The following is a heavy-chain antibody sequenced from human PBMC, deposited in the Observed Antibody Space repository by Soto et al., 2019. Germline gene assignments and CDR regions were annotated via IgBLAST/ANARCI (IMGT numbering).Heavy chain of an antibody. J-gene: IGHJ4*02. V-gene: IGHV3-23*01. CDR3: AKDSGTGYYDILTGYHY. CDR1: GFTFSSYA. CDR2: ISGSGGST. Sequence: GGSLRLSCAASGFTFSSYAMSWVRQAPGKGLEWVSAISGSGGSTYYADSVKGRFTISRDNSKNTLYLQMNSLRAEDTAVYYCAKDSGTGYYDILTGYHYWGQGTLVTVSS. D-gene: IGHD3-9*01.